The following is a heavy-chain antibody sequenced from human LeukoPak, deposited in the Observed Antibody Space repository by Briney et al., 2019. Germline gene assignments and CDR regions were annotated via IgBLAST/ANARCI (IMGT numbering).Heavy chain of an antibody. CDR1: GGSISSYY. D-gene: IGHD3-22*01. Sequence: PSETLSHTCTVSGGSISSYYWSWVRQPPGKGLEWIGYIYYSRSTNYIPSLKRRVTISLDTSKTQFSLKLSSVTAADTAVYYCARRNYDSSGYYVDYWGQGTLVTVSS. CDR3: ARRNYDSSGYYVDY. J-gene: IGHJ4*02. V-gene: IGHV4-59*01. CDR2: IYYSRST.